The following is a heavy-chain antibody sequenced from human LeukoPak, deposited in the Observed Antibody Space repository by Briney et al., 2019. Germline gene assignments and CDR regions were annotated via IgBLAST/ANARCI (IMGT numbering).Heavy chain of an antibody. V-gene: IGHV3-48*03. CDR3: ARDLAATGRDS. Sequence: GGSLRLSCAASGFTFSSYEMNWVRQTPGKGLEWVSYISNSGSTIYYADSVKGRFTISRDNAKNSLYLQMNSLRAEDTAVYYWARDLAATGRDSWGQGTLVTVSS. D-gene: IGHD6-13*01. J-gene: IGHJ4*02. CDR1: GFTFSSYE. CDR2: ISNSGSTI.